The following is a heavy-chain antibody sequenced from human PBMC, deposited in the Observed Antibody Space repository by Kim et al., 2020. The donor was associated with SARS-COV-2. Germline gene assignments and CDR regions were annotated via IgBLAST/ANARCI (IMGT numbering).Heavy chain of an antibody. J-gene: IGHJ4*02. CDR3: AKEVGATYPPDY. Sequence: YYADSVKGRFTSSRDNSKNTLYLQMNSLRAEDTAVYYCAKEVGATYPPDYWGQGTLVTVSS. V-gene: IGHV3-23*01. D-gene: IGHD1-26*01.